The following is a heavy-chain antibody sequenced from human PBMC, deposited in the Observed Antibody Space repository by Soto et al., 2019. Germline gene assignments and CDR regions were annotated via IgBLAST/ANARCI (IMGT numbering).Heavy chain of an antibody. Sequence: SETLSLTCTVSGASISSYYWSWIRQPPGKGLEWIGYIYYSGSTDYKPSLKSRVTISVDTSKNQYSLKLTSVAAADTAVYYCAGGLGGIVGGGWFDPWGQGTLVTVSS. CDR1: GASISSYY. J-gene: IGHJ5*02. CDR2: IYYSGST. V-gene: IGHV4-59*01. D-gene: IGHD1-26*01. CDR3: AGGLGGIVGGGWFDP.